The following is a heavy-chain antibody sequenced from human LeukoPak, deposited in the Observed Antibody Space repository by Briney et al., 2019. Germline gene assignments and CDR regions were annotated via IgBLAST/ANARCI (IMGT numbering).Heavy chain of an antibody. D-gene: IGHD3-22*01. CDR1: GFTFSSYG. V-gene: IGHV3-30*03. J-gene: IGHJ4*02. Sequence: GGSLRLSCAASGFTFSSYGMHWVRQAPGKGLEWVAVISYDGSNKYYADSVKGRFTISRDNAKNSLYLQMNSLRAEDTAVYYCARHGKYYYDPWGQGTLVTVSS. CDR3: ARHGKYYYDP. CDR2: ISYDGSNK.